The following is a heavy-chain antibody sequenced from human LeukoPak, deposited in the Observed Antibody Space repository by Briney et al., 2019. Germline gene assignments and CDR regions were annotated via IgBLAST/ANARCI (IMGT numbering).Heavy chain of an antibody. D-gene: IGHD5-18*01. Sequence: GGSLRLSCAASGFTFSSYGMHWVRQAPGKGLEWVAVIWYDGSNKYYADSVKGRFTISRDNSKNTLYLQMNSLRAEDTAVYYCSREDRYSYGYDYWGQGTLITVSS. J-gene: IGHJ4*02. CDR1: GFTFSSYG. CDR3: SREDRYSYGYDY. V-gene: IGHV3-33*01. CDR2: IWYDGSNK.